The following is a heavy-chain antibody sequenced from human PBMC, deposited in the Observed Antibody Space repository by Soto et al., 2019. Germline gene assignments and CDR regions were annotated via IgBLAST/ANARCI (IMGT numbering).Heavy chain of an antibody. Sequence: HVQLVQSGAEVKKPGASVKVSCKASGYTFTSYGISWVRQAPGQGLEWMGWISTYNGNTNYAQKLQGRVTMTTDTPTSTDYKNERSLRSDDTVVYYCARDPPRRYIYGQGLEYWGQGTLVTVS. D-gene: IGHD5-18*01. J-gene: IGHJ4*02. V-gene: IGHV1-18*04. CDR3: ARDPPRRYIYGQGLEY. CDR2: ISTYNGNT. CDR1: GYTFTSYG.